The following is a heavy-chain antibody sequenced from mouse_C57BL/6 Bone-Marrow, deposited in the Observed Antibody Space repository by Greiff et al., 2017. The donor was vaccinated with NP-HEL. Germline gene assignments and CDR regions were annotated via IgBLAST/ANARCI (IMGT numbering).Heavy chain of an antibody. D-gene: IGHD1-1*01. CDR3: ARHHYYGSSHYFDY. CDR1: GFTFSDYG. J-gene: IGHJ2*01. CDR2: ISNLAYSI. V-gene: IGHV5-15*01. Sequence: EVKLVESGGGLVQPGGSLKLSCAASGFTFSDYGMAWVRQAPRKGPEWVAFISNLAYSIYYADTVTGRFPISRENAKNTLYLEMSSLRSEDTAMYYCARHHYYGSSHYFDYWGQGTTLTVSS.